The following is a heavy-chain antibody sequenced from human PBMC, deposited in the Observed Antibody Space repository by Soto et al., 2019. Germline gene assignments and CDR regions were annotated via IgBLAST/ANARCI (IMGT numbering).Heavy chain of an antibody. D-gene: IGHD6-6*01. CDR3: AREVIAARQMGGYYYYGIDV. Sequence: QVQLVESGGGVVQPGRSLRLSCAASGFTFSSYAMHWVRQAPGKGLEWVAVISYDGSNKYYADSVKGRFTISRDNSKNTLYLQMNSLRAEDTAVYYCAREVIAARQMGGYYYYGIDVWGQGTTVTVSS. CDR1: GFTFSSYA. CDR2: ISYDGSNK. V-gene: IGHV3-30-3*01. J-gene: IGHJ6*02.